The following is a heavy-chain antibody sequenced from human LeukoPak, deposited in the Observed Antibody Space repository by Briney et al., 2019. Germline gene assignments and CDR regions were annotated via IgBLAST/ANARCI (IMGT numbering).Heavy chain of an antibody. Sequence: SETLSLTCAVSGGSISSYYWSWIRQPPGNGLEWIGYISYSGTTNYNPSLKSRVTISVDTSKNQCSLKLSSVTAADTAVYYCARRTSSSSFWYFDPWGRGTLVTVSS. D-gene: IGHD6-6*01. CDR1: GGSISSYY. CDR3: ARRTSSSSFWYFDP. CDR2: ISYSGTT. J-gene: IGHJ2*01. V-gene: IGHV4-59*08.